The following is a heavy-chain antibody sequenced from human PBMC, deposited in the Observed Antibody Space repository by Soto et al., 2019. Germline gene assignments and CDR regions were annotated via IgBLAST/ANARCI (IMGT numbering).Heavy chain of an antibody. D-gene: IGHD1-1*01. CDR1: GFTFSSYV. J-gene: IGHJ4*02. Sequence: EVQLLESGGGLVQPGGSLRLSCAASGFTFSSYVMSWVRQAPGKGLEWVSGISGSGGSTYYADSVKGRSTISRDNSKNTLYMQMNSLRAEDTAVYYCAKALFNDLDFDYWGQGTLVTVSS. CDR2: ISGSGGST. V-gene: IGHV3-23*01. CDR3: AKALFNDLDFDY.